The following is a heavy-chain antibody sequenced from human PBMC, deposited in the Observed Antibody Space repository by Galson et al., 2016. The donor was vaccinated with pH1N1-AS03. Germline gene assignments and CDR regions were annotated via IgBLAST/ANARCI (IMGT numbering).Heavy chain of an antibody. D-gene: IGHD2-15*01. V-gene: IGHV1-2*02. CDR1: GYTFTAYY. CDR3: ARGVVDCSGPACSGTLRFDP. J-gene: IGHJ5*02. CDR2: INADSGDT. Sequence: QSGAEVKKPGASVKVSCKASGYTFTAYYMHWVRQAPGQGLEWMGWINADSGDTNYAPKFRGRVTLTRDTSTSTAYMERSSLRAEDTAVYYWARGVVDCSGPACSGTLRFDPWGQGTLVTVSS.